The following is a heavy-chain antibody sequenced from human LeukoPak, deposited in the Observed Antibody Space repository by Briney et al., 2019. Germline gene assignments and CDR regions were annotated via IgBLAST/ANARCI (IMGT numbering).Heavy chain of an antibody. Sequence: ASVKVSCKASGGTFSSYAISWVRQAPGQGLEWMGWINPNSGGTNYAQKFQGRVTMTRDTSISTAYMELSRLRSDDTAVYYCARDRQRFSSSSFDYWGQGTLVTVSS. D-gene: IGHD6-6*01. CDR1: GGTFSSYA. J-gene: IGHJ4*02. CDR2: INPNSGGT. CDR3: ARDRQRFSSSSFDY. V-gene: IGHV1-2*02.